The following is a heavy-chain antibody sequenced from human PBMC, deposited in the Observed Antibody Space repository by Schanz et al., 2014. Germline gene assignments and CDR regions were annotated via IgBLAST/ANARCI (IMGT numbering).Heavy chain of an antibody. CDR3: VRGVGAWEQRIFDY. V-gene: IGHV4-4*02. D-gene: IGHD1-26*01. CDR1: GGSIISSTW. J-gene: IGHJ4*02. Sequence: QVLLQESGPGVVKPSGTLSLTCAVSGGSIISSTWWGWVRQPPGKGLEWIGEIYHNGATSFNPSLKRRAPMSVDKSKKEFSLRLTSLTAADTALYYCVRGVGAWEQRIFDYWGKGTLVTVSS. CDR2: IYHNGAT.